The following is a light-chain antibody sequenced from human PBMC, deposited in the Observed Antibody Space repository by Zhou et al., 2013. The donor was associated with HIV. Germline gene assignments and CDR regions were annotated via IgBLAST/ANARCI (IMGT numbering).Light chain of an antibody. V-gene: IGKV1-39*01. J-gene: IGKJ1*01. CDR3: QQSYSTSRGRWT. CDR1: PGVSES. CDR2: AAS. Sequence: IQLTQSPSSLSASVGDRVTITCRASPGVSESLAWYQQRPGKPPKLLIYAASSLQGGVPSRFSGRGSGTDFTLTITSLQPEDFATYYCQQSYSTSRGRWTFGQGTKVEIK.